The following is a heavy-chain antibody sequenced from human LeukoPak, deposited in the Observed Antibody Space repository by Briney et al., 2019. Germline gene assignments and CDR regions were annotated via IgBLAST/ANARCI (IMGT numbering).Heavy chain of an antibody. D-gene: IGHD3-10*01. J-gene: IGHJ5*02. V-gene: IGHV4-34*01. CDR1: GVSFSGYY. CDR3: ARDLSAITIGLGFDP. Sequence: SETLSLTCAVYGVSFSGYYWSWIRQPPGKGLEWIGEINHSGSTNYNPSLKSRVTMSVDTSKNQFSLKLSSVTAADTAVYYCARDLSAITIGLGFDPWGQGTLVTVSS. CDR2: INHSGST.